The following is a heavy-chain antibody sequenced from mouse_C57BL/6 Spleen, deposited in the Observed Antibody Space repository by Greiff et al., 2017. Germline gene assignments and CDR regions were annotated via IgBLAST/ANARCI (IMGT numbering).Heavy chain of an antibody. V-gene: IGHV3-6*01. CDR1: GYSITSGYY. J-gene: IGHJ1*03. Sequence: EVKLQESGPGLVKPSQSLSLTCSVTGYSITSGYYWNWIRQFPGNKLEWMGYISYDGSNNYNPSLKNRISITRDTSKNQFFLKLNSVTTEDTATYYCARDPYYYGSGYFDVWGTGTTVTVSS. CDR3: ARDPYYYGSGYFDV. D-gene: IGHD1-1*01. CDR2: ISYDGSN.